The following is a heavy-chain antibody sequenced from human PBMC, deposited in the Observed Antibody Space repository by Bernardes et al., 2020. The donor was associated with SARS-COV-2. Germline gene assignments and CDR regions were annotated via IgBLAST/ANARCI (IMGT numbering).Heavy chain of an antibody. V-gene: IGHV1-2*02. CDR1: GYTFTDYY. D-gene: IGHD6-19*01. J-gene: IGHJ4*02. Sequence: ASVKVSCKASGYTFTDYYIHWVRQAPGQGPEWMGWIFPTSGATKYAQKFQGRITMTRDTSISTAYMDLSSLNSDDTADYYCASVTYSSGSDFDYWGQGTRVTVSS. CDR3: ASVTYSSGSDFDY. CDR2: IFPTSGAT.